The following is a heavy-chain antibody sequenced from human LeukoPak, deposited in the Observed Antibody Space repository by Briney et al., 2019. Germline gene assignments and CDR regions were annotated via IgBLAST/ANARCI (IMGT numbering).Heavy chain of an antibody. D-gene: IGHD5-18*01. CDR1: GYSFTSYW. Sequence: GESLKISCKGSGYSFTSYWIGWVRQMPGKGLEWMGIIYPGDSDTRYSPSFQGQVTISADKSISTAYLQWSSLKASDTAMYYCARLGYSYGGRDPFDYWGQGTLVTVSS. V-gene: IGHV5-51*01. CDR2: IYPGDSDT. J-gene: IGHJ4*02. CDR3: ARLGYSYGGRDPFDY.